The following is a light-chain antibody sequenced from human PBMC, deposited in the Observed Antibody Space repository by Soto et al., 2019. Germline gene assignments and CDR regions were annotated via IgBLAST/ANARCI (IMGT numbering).Light chain of an antibody. J-gene: IGKJ2*01. CDR1: QRVGSNF. CDR2: GAS. CDR3: QQYGNSPYT. Sequence: EIVLTQSPGTLSLSPGERATLSCRASQRVGSNFLAWYQQRPGQAPRLLIYGASSRATGISDRFSGSGSGTDFTLTINRLELEDFAVYYCQQYGNSPYTFGQGTKLEIK. V-gene: IGKV3-20*01.